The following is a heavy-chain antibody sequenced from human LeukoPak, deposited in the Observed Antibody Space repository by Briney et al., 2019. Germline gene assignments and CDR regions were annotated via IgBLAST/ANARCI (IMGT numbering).Heavy chain of an antibody. CDR2: INQDGTEK. CDR1: GSTFSSYW. Sequence: GGSLRLSCAASGSTFSSYWMSWVRQAPGKGLEWVASINQDGTEKYYVDSVKGRFTISRDNAKNSLYLQMNSLRAEDTAVYYCARDRRIAVANYGMDVWGQGTTVTVSS. V-gene: IGHV3-7*01. CDR3: ARDRRIAVANYGMDV. D-gene: IGHD6-19*01. J-gene: IGHJ6*02.